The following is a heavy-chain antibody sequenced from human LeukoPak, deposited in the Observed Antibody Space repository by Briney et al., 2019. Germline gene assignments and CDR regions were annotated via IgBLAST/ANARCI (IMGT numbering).Heavy chain of an antibody. CDR1: GFTFSSYS. Sequence: GGSLRLSCAASGFTFSSYSMNWVRQAPGKGLEWVSCISSSGNYIYYADSVKGRFTIPRDNAKNSLNLQMNSLRAEDTAVYYCARDRSGTYYFGMDVWGQGTTVTVSS. J-gene: IGHJ6*02. CDR3: ARDRSGTYYFGMDV. CDR2: ISSSGNYI. V-gene: IGHV3-21*01. D-gene: IGHD1-1*01.